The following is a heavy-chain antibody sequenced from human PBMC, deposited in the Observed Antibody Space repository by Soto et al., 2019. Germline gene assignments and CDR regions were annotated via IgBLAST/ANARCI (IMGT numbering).Heavy chain of an antibody. J-gene: IGHJ4*02. CDR2: ILHNGNA. Sequence: QVQLRESGPGLMRPSQTLSLTSTVSGASVTSTGYYCTWIRQSPRQGLEWLGYILHNGNADYSPSLETRLSISLDSSKNQFSLKVNSVSAADTDIYFCARVSAVSAEYYFDYWGQGALVTVSS. CDR3: ARVSAVSAEYYFDY. V-gene: IGHV4-30-4*01. CDR1: GASVTSTGYY. D-gene: IGHD6-19*01.